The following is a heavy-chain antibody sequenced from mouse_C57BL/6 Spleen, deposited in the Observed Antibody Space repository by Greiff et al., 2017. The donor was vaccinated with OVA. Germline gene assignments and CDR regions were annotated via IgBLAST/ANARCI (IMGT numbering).Heavy chain of an antibody. CDR2: ISSGGDYI. D-gene: IGHD2-3*01. J-gene: IGHJ2*01. CDR1: GFTFSSYA. V-gene: IGHV5-9-1*02. CDR3: TRDGYLGNFDY. Sequence: EVKLVESGEGLVKPGGSLKLSCAASGFTFSSYAMSWVRQTPEKRLEWVAYISSGGDYIYYADTVKGRFTISRDNARNTLYLQMSSLKSEDTAMYYCTRDGYLGNFDYWGQGTTLTVSS.